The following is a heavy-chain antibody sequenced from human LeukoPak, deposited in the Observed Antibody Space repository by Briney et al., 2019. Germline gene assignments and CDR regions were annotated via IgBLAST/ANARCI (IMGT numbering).Heavy chain of an antibody. Sequence: ASVKVTCKASGYTFTSYAMNWVRQAPGQGLEWMGWINTNTGNPTYAQGFTGRFVFSLDTSVSTAYLQISSLKAEDTAVYYCARYSYGYSYYYGMDVWGQGTTVTVSS. J-gene: IGHJ6*02. V-gene: IGHV7-4-1*02. CDR1: GYTFTSYA. CDR3: ARYSYGYSYYYGMDV. CDR2: INTNTGNP. D-gene: IGHD5-18*01.